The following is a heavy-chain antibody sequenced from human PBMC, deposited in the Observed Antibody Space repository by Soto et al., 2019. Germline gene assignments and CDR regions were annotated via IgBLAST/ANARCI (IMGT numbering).Heavy chain of an antibody. D-gene: IGHD2-15*01. J-gene: IGHJ6*02. V-gene: IGHV3-11*06. Sequence: QVQLVESGGGLVKPGGSLRLSCAASGFTFSDYYMSWIRQAPGKGLEWVSYISSSSSYTNYADSVKGRFTIPRDNAKNSLYLQMNSLRAEDTAVYYCARDKKSGSGGSSYYYYYGMDVWGQGTTVTVSS. CDR3: ARDKKSGSGGSSYYYYYGMDV. CDR2: ISSSSSYT. CDR1: GFTFSDYY.